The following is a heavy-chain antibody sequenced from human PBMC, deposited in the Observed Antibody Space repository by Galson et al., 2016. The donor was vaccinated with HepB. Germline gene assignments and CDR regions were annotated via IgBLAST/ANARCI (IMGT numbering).Heavy chain of an antibody. D-gene: IGHD3-9*01. J-gene: IGHJ4*02. V-gene: IGHV3-23*01. CDR1: GFTFDIYG. Sequence: SLRLSCAASGFTFDIYGMSWVRQAPGKGLEWVSAISGSGGNTYYADSVKGRFTISRDNSKNTLFLQMNSLRAEDTAVYYCATKPSYYDFLTGYYMGGYFDYWGQGTLVTVSS. CDR2: ISGSGGNT. CDR3: ATKPSYYDFLTGYYMGGYFDY.